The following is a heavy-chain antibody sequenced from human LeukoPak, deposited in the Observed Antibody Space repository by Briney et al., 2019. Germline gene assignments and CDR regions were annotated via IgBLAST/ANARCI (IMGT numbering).Heavy chain of an antibody. CDR2: IYTSGTT. D-gene: IGHD3-10*01. Sequence: SQTLSLTCTVSGGSISSGTYYWSWIRPPAGKGLEWIGRIYTSGTTNYNPSLKSRVTISVDTSKNQCSLELTSVTAADTAMYYCAREPMIRGITHFDYWGQGTLVTVSS. CDR3: AREPMIRGITHFDY. V-gene: IGHV4-61*02. J-gene: IGHJ4*02. CDR1: GGSISSGTYY.